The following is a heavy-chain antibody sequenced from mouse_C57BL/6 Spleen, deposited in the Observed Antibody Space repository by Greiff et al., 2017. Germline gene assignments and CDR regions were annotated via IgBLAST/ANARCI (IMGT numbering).Heavy chain of an antibody. CDR3: AREGPFAY. V-gene: IGHV3-6*01. J-gene: IGHJ3*01. CDR2: ISYDGSN. Sequence: EVQLVESGPGLVKPSQSLSLTCSVTGYSITSGYYWNWIRQFPGNKLEWMGYISYDGSNNYNPSIKNRISSTRDTSKNQCFMKLNSVTTEDTATYYCAREGPFAYWGQGTLVTVSA. CDR1: GYSITSGYY.